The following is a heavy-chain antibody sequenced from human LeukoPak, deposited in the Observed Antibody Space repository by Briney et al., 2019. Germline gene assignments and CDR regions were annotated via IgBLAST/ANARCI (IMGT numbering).Heavy chain of an antibody. CDR1: GFTFSSYW. D-gene: IGHD2-8*01. CDR2: INSDGSST. Sequence: PGGSLRLSCAASGFTFSSYWMHWVRHAPGKGLVRVSRINSDGSSTSYADSVKGRFTISRDNAKNTLYLQMNSLRAEDTAVYYCARDTGYCTDGVCTFDPWGQGTLVTVSS. J-gene: IGHJ5*02. V-gene: IGHV3-74*01. CDR3: ARDTGYCTDGVCTFDP.